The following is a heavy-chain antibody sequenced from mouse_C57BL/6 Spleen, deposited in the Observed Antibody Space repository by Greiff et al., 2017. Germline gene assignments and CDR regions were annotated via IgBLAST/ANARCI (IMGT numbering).Heavy chain of an antibody. CDR2: IDPETGGT. CDR3: TRRWLPTYYFDY. J-gene: IGHJ2*01. Sequence: QVQLKESGAELVRPGASVTLSCKASGYTFTDYEMHWVKQTPVHGLEWIGAIDPETGGTAYNQKFKGKAILTADKSSSTAYMELRSLTSEDSAVYYCTRRWLPTYYFDYWGQGTTLTVSS. V-gene: IGHV1-15*01. CDR1: GYTFTDYE. D-gene: IGHD2-3*01.